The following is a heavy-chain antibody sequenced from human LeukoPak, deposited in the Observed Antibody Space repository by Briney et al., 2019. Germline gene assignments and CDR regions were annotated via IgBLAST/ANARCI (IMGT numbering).Heavy chain of an antibody. CDR3: ARGGGEFDC. V-gene: IGHV3-7*05. Sequence: GGSLRLSCAASGFTFSNYWMSWVRQAPGKGLEWVANIKQDGSDKYYVDSVKGRFAISRDNAKNSLYLQMNSLKAEDTAVYYCARGGGEFDCWGQGTLVTVSS. D-gene: IGHD3-16*01. CDR1: GFTFSNYW. CDR2: IKQDGSDK. J-gene: IGHJ4*02.